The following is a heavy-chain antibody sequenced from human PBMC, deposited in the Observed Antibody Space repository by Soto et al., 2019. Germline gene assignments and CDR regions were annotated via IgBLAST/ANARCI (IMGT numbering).Heavy chain of an antibody. CDR1: GYTFTNYD. Sequence: ASVKVSCKSSGYTFTNYDINCVRQATGQGLEWMGWMNPKSGNTGYAQQFQGRVIMTRSTSISTAYMELSSLRSEDTAVYYCVRVYGEIDYWGPGTLVTVSS. CDR3: VRVYGEIDY. D-gene: IGHD4-17*01. V-gene: IGHV1-8*02. J-gene: IGHJ4*02. CDR2: MNPKSGNT.